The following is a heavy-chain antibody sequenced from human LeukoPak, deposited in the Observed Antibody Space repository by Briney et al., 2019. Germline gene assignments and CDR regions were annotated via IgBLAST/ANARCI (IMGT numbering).Heavy chain of an antibody. Sequence: GASVKVSCKASGYTFTSYGISWVRQAPGQGLEWMGWISAYNGNTNYAQKLQGRVTMTTDTSTSTAYMELRSLRSDDTAVYYCARSNPTNGIAVPFDIWGRGTMVTVSS. J-gene: IGHJ3*02. CDR2: ISAYNGNT. CDR3: ARSNPTNGIAVPFDI. D-gene: IGHD6-19*01. V-gene: IGHV1-18*01. CDR1: GYTFTSYG.